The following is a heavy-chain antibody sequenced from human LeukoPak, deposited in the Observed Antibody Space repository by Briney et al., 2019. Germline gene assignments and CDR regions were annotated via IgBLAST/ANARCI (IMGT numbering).Heavy chain of an antibody. CDR3: TTDARYYYGMDV. Sequence: PGGSLRLSCAASGFTFTTYGLHWVRQAPGKGLEWVAAIASNGGSEYYADSVKGRFTISRDNSKNTLYLQMNSLKTEDTAVYYCTTDARYYYGMDVWGQGTTVTVSS. J-gene: IGHJ6*02. V-gene: IGHV3-30*03. CDR2: IASNGGSE. CDR1: GFTFTTYG.